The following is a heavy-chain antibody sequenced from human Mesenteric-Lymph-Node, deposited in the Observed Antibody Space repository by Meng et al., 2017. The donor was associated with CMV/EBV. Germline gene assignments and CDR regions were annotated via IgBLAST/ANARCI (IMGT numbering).Heavy chain of an antibody. V-gene: IGHV1-2*02. Sequence: ASVKVSCKASGGTLRSYAISWVRQAPGQGLEWMGWINPNSGGTNYAQKFQGRVTMTRDTSISTAYMELSRLRSDDTAVYYCARIEVDFWSASGYYYYGMDVWGQGTTVTVSS. CDR3: ARIEVDFWSASGYYYYGMDV. J-gene: IGHJ6*02. D-gene: IGHD3-3*01. CDR1: GGTLRSYA. CDR2: INPNSGGT.